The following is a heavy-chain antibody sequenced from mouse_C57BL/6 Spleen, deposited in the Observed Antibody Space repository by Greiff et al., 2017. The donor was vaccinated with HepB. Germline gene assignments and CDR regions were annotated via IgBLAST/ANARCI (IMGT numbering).Heavy chain of an antibody. J-gene: IGHJ1*03. D-gene: IGHD1-1*01. CDR2: IWRGGST. V-gene: IGHV2-5*01. Sequence: VKLVESGPGLVQPSQSLSITCTVSGFSLTSYGVHWVRQSPGKGLEWLGVIWRGGSTDYNAAFMSRLSITKDNSKSQVFFKMNSLQADDTAIYYCAKLDYYGSDWYFDVWGTGTTVTVSS. CDR1: GFSLTSYG. CDR3: AKLDYYGSDWYFDV.